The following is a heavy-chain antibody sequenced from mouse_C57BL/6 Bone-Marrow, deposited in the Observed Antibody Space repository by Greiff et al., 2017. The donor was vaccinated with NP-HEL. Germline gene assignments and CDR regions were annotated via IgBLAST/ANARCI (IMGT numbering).Heavy chain of an antibody. J-gene: IGHJ3*01. CDR1: GYTFTSYW. CDR2: IDPSDSYT. D-gene: IGHD2-3*01. Sequence: QVQLQQPGAELVRPGTSVKLSCKASGYTFTSYWMHWVKQRPGQGLEWIGVIDPSDSYTNYNQKFKGKATLTVDTSSSPAYMQLSSLTSEDSAVYYCAGRWLLKFAYWGQGTLVTVSA. V-gene: IGHV1-59*01. CDR3: AGRWLLKFAY.